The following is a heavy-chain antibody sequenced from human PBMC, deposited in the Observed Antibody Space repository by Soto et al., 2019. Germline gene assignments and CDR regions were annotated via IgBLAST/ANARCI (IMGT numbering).Heavy chain of an antibody. Sequence: EVQLLESGGGLVQPGGSLRLSCAASGLIFETYSMSWVRQPPGKGLEWVSGISGAGGSTYYADSVKGRFTISRVNSKNTLYLQVNSLRTEDTAVYYCAKSWGNTWELYYFDSWGQGTLVTVSS. V-gene: IGHV3-23*01. D-gene: IGHD1-7*01. J-gene: IGHJ4*02. CDR3: AKSWGNTWELYYFDS. CDR1: GLIFETYS. CDR2: ISGAGGST.